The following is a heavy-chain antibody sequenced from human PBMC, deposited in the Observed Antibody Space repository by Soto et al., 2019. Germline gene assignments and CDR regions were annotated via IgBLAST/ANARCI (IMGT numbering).Heavy chain of an antibody. CDR1: GFTFSIYA. V-gene: IGHV3-23*01. J-gene: IGHJ6*02. CDR2: IRGSGGST. D-gene: IGHD1-7*01. CDR3: AKARITGTIHCYCSGMDV. Sequence: EVQLLASGGGLVQPGGSLRLSFAASGFTFSIYAMNWVRQAPGKGLEWVSAIRGSGGSTFYADSVKGRFTITRDNSKNPLNLQMNRLRAEDTAVYYCAKARITGTIHCYCSGMDVWGQGTTVTVSS.